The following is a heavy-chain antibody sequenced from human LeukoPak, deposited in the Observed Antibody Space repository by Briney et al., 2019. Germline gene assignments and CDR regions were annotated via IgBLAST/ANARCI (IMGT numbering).Heavy chain of an antibody. Sequence: PGGSLRLSCAASGFTFSSYSMNWVRQAPGKGLEWVSSISSSSSYIYYADSVKGRFTISRDNAKNSLYLQMNSLRAEDTAVYYCARDIRSWIVDSYFDYWGQGTLVTVSS. D-gene: IGHD3-22*01. V-gene: IGHV3-21*01. J-gene: IGHJ4*02. CDR3: ARDIRSWIVDSYFDY. CDR2: ISSSSSYI. CDR1: GFTFSSYS.